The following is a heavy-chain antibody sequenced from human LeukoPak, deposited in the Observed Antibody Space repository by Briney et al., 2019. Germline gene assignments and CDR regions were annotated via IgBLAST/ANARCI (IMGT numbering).Heavy chain of an antibody. V-gene: IGHV3-7*01. J-gene: IGHJ4*02. Sequence: PGGSLRLSCAASGFTFSDYYMSWIRQAPGKGLEWMANINYDGSEKYYVDSVKGRFTISRDNAKNSLYLQMNSLRVEDTAVYYCGRSEVTIPDSYWGQGTLVTVSS. CDR1: GFTFSDYY. CDR3: GRSEVTIPDSY. D-gene: IGHD2-21*02. CDR2: INYDGSEK.